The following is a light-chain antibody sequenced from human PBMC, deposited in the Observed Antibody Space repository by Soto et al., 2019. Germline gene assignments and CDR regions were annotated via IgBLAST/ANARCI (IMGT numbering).Light chain of an antibody. Sequence: TQSPAILSVSPGDRATLSFRAGQSVSNNLAWYQQKPGQTPRLVIYGASNRATGVPARFSGSGSGTDFTLTISSLQSEDFAVYYCLQYDDWHRTFGQGTKVDIK. CDR2: GAS. J-gene: IGKJ1*01. CDR3: LQYDDWHRT. CDR1: QSVSNN. V-gene: IGKV3-15*01.